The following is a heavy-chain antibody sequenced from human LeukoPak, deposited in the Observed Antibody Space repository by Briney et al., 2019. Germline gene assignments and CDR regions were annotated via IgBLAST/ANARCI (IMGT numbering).Heavy chain of an antibody. CDR2: ISYDGSNK. J-gene: IGHJ4*02. CDR3: ARELERLGLDY. Sequence: GGSLRLSCAASGFTLSSYAMHWVRQAPGKGLEWVAVISYDGSNKYYADSVKGRFTISRDNSKNTLYLQMNSLRAEDTAVYYCARELERLGLDYWGQGTLVTVSS. CDR1: GFTLSSYA. V-gene: IGHV3-30-3*01. D-gene: IGHD1-1*01.